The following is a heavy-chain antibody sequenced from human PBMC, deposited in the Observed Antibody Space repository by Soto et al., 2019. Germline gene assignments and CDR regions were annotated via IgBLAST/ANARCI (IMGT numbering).Heavy chain of an antibody. CDR2: ISGSGSST. CDR1: GFTFTGYA. J-gene: IGHJ4*02. D-gene: IGHD6-13*01. V-gene: IGHV3-23*01. CDR3: AKSIIAAGTYHFDN. Sequence: GGSLRLSCAASGFTFTGYAMSWVHQAPGKGLEWVSGISGSGSSTDYADSVKGRFIISRDSSNNTVYLQMNSLTAEDTAMYYCAKSIIAAGTYHFDNWGQGALVTVSS.